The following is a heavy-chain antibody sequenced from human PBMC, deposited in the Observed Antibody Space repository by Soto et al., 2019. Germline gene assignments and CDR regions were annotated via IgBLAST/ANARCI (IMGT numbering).Heavy chain of an antibody. V-gene: IGHV3-21*01. J-gene: IGHJ5*01. D-gene: IGHD5-18*01. CDR1: EFTFSVYS. CDR3: VTASLSFFLPARRSWNWFGS. Sequence: PGGSLRLSCATSEFTFSVYSMSWVRQAPGRGLEWVSSIGVSGNKYYADSVRGRFTISRDDPERSLYLQMNRLRVEDTATYHCVTASLSFFLPARRSWNWFGSWGQGTQVTVSS. CDR2: IGVSGNK.